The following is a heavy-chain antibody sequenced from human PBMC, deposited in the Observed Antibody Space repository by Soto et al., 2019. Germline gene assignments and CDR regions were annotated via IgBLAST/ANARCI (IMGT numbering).Heavy chain of an antibody. D-gene: IGHD3-22*01. CDR1: GYTFPSYG. CDR2: ISAYNGNT. Sequence: ASVKVSCKASGYTFPSYGISWVRQAPGQGLEWMGWISAYNGNTNYAQKLQGRVTMTTDTSTSTAYMELRSLRSDDTAVYYCARDLNRYFYDSRGQRWFVPSDQATLVTVSS. V-gene: IGHV1-18*04. CDR3: ARDLNRYFYDSRGQRWFVP. J-gene: IGHJ5*02.